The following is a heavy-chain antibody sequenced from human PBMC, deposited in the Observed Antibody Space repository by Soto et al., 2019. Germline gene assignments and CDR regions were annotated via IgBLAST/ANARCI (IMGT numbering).Heavy chain of an antibody. J-gene: IGHJ5*02. CDR3: ARGTAVAGTTTPNWFDP. CDR2: IYSGGST. Sequence: GGSLRLSCAASGFTVSSNYMSWVRQAPGKGLEWVSVIYSGGSTYYADSVKGRFTISRGNSKNTLYLQMNSLRAEDTAVYYCARGTAVAGTTTPNWFDPWGQGTLVTVSS. V-gene: IGHV3-66*01. CDR1: GFTVSSNY. D-gene: IGHD6-19*01.